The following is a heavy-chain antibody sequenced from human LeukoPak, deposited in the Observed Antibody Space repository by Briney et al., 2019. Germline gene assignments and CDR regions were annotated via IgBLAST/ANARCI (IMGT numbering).Heavy chain of an antibody. V-gene: IGHV4-59*08. Sequence: SETLSLTCTVSGGSISSYYWSWIRQPPGKGLEWIGYIYHSGSTNYNPSLKSRVTISVDTSKNQFSLKLSSVTAADTAVYYCAGRSDIVAPYWGQGTLVTVSS. CDR1: GGSISSYY. J-gene: IGHJ4*02. CDR3: AGRSDIVAPY. CDR2: IYHSGST. D-gene: IGHD5-12*01.